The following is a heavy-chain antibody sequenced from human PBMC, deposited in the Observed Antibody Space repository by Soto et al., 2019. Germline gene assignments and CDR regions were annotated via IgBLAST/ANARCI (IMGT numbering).Heavy chain of an antibody. J-gene: IGHJ4*02. CDR1: GFTFTNAW. D-gene: IGHD3-10*01. CDR3: TTEVLWFGDKPYYFDY. CDR2: IKRDTEGGTT. Sequence: GGSLRLSCAASGFTFTNAWMTRVRQAPGKGLEWVGRIKRDTEGGTTDYAVSVKGRFIISRDDSKKTLHLQMNSLTIDDTAVYFCTTEVLWFGDKPYYFDYWGQGALVTVSS. V-gene: IGHV3-15*01.